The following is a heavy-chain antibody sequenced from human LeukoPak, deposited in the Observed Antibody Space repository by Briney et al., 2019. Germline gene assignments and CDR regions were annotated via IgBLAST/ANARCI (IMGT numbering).Heavy chain of an antibody. CDR2: ISSGGTYI. J-gene: IGHJ3*01. V-gene: IGHV3-21*01. Sequence: PGGSLRLSCAASGFTFSSHNMNWVRQAPGKGLEWVSSISSGGTYIYYADSVKGRFTISRDSAKTSLYLQMTSLRADDTAVYYCARERGGDNRGYVFDVWGHGTLVTVSS. CDR3: ARERGGDNRGYVFDV. D-gene: IGHD5-12*01. CDR1: GFTFSSHN.